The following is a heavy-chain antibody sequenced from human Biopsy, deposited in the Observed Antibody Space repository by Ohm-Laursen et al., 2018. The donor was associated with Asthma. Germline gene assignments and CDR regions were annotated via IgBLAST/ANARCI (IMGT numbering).Heavy chain of an antibody. V-gene: IGHV1-69*01. CDR3: ARKAGSCISRTCYSLDF. CDR2: INSVFGTA. D-gene: IGHD2-2*01. Sequence: SSVKVSCKSLGGTFNTYVIGWVRQAPGQGLEWMGGINSVFGTATYPQKFQDRVTITADDSTSTVYMELSSLRSGDTAVYYCARKAGSCISRTCYSLDFWGQGTLVTVSS. J-gene: IGHJ4*02. CDR1: GGTFNTYV.